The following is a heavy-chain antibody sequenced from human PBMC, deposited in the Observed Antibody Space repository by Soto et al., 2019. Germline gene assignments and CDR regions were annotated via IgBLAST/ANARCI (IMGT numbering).Heavy chain of an antibody. Sequence: ASVKVSCKASGYTFTGYYMHWVRQAPGQGLEWMGWINPNSGGTNYAQKFQGWVTMTRDTSISTAYMELSRLRSDDTAVYYCARQQRQLRYFDWSLGYWGQGTLVTVSS. CDR2: INPNSGGT. V-gene: IGHV1-2*04. CDR1: GYTFTGYY. D-gene: IGHD3-9*01. CDR3: ARQQRQLRYFDWSLGY. J-gene: IGHJ4*02.